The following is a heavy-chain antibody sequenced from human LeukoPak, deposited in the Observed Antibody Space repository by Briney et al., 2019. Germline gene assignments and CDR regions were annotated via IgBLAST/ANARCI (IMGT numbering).Heavy chain of an antibody. Sequence: SETLSLTCTVSGGSISSYYWSWIRQPPGKGLEWIGYIYYSGSTNYNPSLKSRVTISVDTSKNQFSLKLSSVTAADTAVYYCARVDTAIVGGDYWGQGTLVTVSS. V-gene: IGHV4-59*01. CDR1: GGSISSYY. D-gene: IGHD5-18*01. J-gene: IGHJ4*02. CDR2: IYYSGST. CDR3: ARVDTAIVGGDY.